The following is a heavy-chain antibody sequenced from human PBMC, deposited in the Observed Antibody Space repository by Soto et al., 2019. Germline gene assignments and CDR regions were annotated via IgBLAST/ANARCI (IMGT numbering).Heavy chain of an antibody. CDR2: INPSGGST. J-gene: IGHJ4*02. CDR1: GYTFTSYY. D-gene: IGHD3-22*01. Sequence: ASVKVSCKASGYTFTSYYMHWVRQAPGQGLEWMGIINPSGGSTSYAQKFQGRVTMTRDTSTSTVYMELSSLRSEDTAVYYCARALHERYYASSGFPFFAYWGQGTLVTVSS. CDR3: ARALHERYYASSGFPFFAY. V-gene: IGHV1-46*01.